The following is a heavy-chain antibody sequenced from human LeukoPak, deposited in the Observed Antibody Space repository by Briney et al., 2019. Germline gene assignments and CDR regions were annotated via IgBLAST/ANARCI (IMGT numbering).Heavy chain of an antibody. CDR2: TRNKANSYTT. J-gene: IGHJ4*02. Sequence: GGSLRLSCAASGFTFSDHYMDWVRQTPGKGLEWVGRTRNKANSYTTEYAASVKGRFTISRDDSKNSLYLQMNSLKTEDTAVYYCARGGIDYYGSGSYYTYASYYFDYWGQGTLVTVSS. V-gene: IGHV3-72*01. CDR1: GFTFSDHY. D-gene: IGHD3-10*01. CDR3: ARGGIDYYGSGSYYTYASYYFDY.